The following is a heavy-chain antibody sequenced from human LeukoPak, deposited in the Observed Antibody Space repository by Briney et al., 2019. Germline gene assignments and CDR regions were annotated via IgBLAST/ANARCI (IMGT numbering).Heavy chain of an antibody. V-gene: IGHV3-64D*06. Sequence: GGSLILSCSASGFTFSSYAMHWVRQAPGKGLEYVSAISSNGGSTYYADSVKGRFTISRDNSKNTLYLQMSSLRAEDTAVYYCVKDWGAYDSSGYYSDYWGQGTLVRVSS. CDR1: GFTFSSYA. D-gene: IGHD3-22*01. CDR3: VKDWGAYDSSGYYSDY. J-gene: IGHJ4*02. CDR2: ISSNGGST.